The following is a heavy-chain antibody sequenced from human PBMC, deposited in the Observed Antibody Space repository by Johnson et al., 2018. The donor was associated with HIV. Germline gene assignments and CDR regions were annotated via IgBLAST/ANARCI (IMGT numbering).Heavy chain of an antibody. V-gene: IGHV3-7*01. CDR2: IKQDGSEK. CDR3: AYSSAPLSGDAFDI. CDR1: GFTFSSYW. Sequence: VQLVESGGGLVQPGGSLRLSCAASGFTFSSYWMSWVRQAPGKGLEWVANIKQDGSEKYYVDSVKGRFTISRDNAKNSLYRQMNSLRAEDTAVYYCAYSSAPLSGDAFDIWGQGTMVTVSS. J-gene: IGHJ3*02. D-gene: IGHD6-25*01.